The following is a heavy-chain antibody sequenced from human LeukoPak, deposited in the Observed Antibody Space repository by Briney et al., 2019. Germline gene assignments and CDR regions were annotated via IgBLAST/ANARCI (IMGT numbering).Heavy chain of an antibody. CDR1: GYSFTSYW. V-gene: IGHV5-10-1*01. D-gene: IGHD2-2*01. Sequence: GESLKISCKGSGYSFTSYWISWVRQIPGKGLEWMGRIDPSDSYTNYSPSFQGHVTISADKSISTAYLQWSSLKASDTAMYYCATLAGDCSSTSCYAGGRDYWGQGTLVTVSS. CDR3: ATLAGDCSSTSCYAGGRDY. J-gene: IGHJ4*02. CDR2: IDPSDSYT.